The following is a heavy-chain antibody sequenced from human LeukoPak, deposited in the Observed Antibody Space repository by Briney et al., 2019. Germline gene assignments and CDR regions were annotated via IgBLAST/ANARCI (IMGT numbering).Heavy chain of an antibody. CDR3: ARGGPYCSGGSCYPYYFDY. D-gene: IGHD2-15*01. Sequence: GASVKVSCKASGGTFSSDAISWVRQAPGQGLECMGGIIPIFGTANYAQKFQGRVTITADESTSTAYMELSSLRSEDTAVYYCARGGPYCSGGSCYPYYFDYWGQGTLVTVSS. J-gene: IGHJ4*02. CDR2: IIPIFGTA. V-gene: IGHV1-69*13. CDR1: GGTFSSDA.